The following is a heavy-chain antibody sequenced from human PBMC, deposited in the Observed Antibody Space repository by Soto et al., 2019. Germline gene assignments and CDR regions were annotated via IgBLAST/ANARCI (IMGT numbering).Heavy chain of an antibody. D-gene: IGHD6-13*01. CDR3: ARGRGAAAGTYYYYGMDV. CDR2: IIPIFGTA. CDR1: GGTFSSYA. V-gene: IGHV1-69*13. Sequence: SVKVSCKASGGTFSSYAISWVRQAPGQGLEWMGGIIPIFGTANYAQKFQGRVTITADESTSTAYVELSSLRSEDTAVYYCARGRGAAAGTYYYYGMDVWGQGTTVTVSS. J-gene: IGHJ6*02.